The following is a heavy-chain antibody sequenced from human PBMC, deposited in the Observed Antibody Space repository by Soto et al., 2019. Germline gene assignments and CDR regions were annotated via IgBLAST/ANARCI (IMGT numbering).Heavy chain of an antibody. J-gene: IGHJ4*02. CDR2: IYPGDSET. CDR3: ARLGFPGAIYFDS. Sequence: GESLKISCKGSGYNFTTFWIGWVRQVPGKGLEWMGIIYPGDSETKYSPDFEGQITISADRSTNTAYLQWRSLRASDTAMYYCARLGFPGAIYFDSWGLGTLVTVSS. V-gene: IGHV5-51*01. CDR1: GYNFTTFW.